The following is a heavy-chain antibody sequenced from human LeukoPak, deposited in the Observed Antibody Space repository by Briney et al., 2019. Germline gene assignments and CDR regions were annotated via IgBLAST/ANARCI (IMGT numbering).Heavy chain of an antibody. Sequence: SETLSLTCAVYGGSFSGYYWSWIRQPPGKGLKWIGNIYYSGYTTYSPSLRSRVTISVDTSKNQFSLKLSSVTAADTAVYYCARETSQKGAHYMDVWGKGTTITISS. CDR2: IYYSGYT. CDR3: ARETSQKGAHYMDV. V-gene: IGHV4-59*01. D-gene: IGHD3-16*01. J-gene: IGHJ6*03. CDR1: GGSFSGYY.